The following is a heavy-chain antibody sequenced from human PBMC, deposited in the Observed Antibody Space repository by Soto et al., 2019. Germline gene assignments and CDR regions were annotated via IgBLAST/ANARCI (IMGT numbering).Heavy chain of an antibody. D-gene: IGHD6-13*01. Sequence: GGSLRLSCAASGFTFRSYTMSWVRQAPGKGLEWVSSISGSSGFIYYADSVKGRFTISRDNAKNSVYLQMSSLRAEDTAIYYCARDLVSRSLDYWGQGTLVTVSS. V-gene: IGHV3-21*01. CDR1: GFTFRSYT. J-gene: IGHJ4*02. CDR3: ARDLVSRSLDY. CDR2: ISGSSGFI.